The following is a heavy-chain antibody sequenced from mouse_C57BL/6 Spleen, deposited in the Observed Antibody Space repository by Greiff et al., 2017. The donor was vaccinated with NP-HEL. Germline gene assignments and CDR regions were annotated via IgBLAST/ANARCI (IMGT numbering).Heavy chain of an antibody. Sequence: VQLQQSGAELVKPGASVKISCKASGYAFSSYWMNWVKQRPGKGLEWIGQIYPGDGDPNYNGKFKGKATLTADKSSSTAYMQLSSLTSEDSAVYFCARGNYERYFDVWGTGTTVTVSS. V-gene: IGHV1-80*01. CDR1: GYAFSSYW. CDR3: ARGNYERYFDV. CDR2: IYPGDGDP. D-gene: IGHD1-1*01. J-gene: IGHJ1*03.